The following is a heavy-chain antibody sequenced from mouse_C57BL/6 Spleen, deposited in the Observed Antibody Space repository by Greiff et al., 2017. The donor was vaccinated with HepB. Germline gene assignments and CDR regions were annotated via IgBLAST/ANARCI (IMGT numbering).Heavy chain of an antibody. CDR1: GFTFSSYG. J-gene: IGHJ4*01. CDR2: ISSGGSYT. D-gene: IGHD2-4*01. V-gene: IGHV5-6*01. Sequence: EVQLVESGGDLVKPGGSLKLSCAASGFTFSSYGMSWVRQTPDKRLEWVATISSGGSYTYYPDSVKGRFTISRDNAKNTLYLQMSSLKSEDTAMYYCASEGTMIRYYAMDYWGQGTSVTVSS. CDR3: ASEGTMIRYYAMDY.